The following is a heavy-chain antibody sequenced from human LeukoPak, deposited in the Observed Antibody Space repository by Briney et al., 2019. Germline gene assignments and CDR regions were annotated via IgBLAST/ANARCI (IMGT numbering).Heavy chain of an antibody. CDR2: IYHSGST. CDR1: GYSISSGYY. Sequence: SETLSLTCTVSGYSISSGYYWGWIRQPPGKGLEWIGSIYHSGSTYYNPSLKSRVTISVDTSKNQFSLKLSSVTAADTAVYYCARDIVATSAFDYWGQGTLVTVSS. V-gene: IGHV4-38-2*02. D-gene: IGHD5-12*01. J-gene: IGHJ4*02. CDR3: ARDIVATSAFDY.